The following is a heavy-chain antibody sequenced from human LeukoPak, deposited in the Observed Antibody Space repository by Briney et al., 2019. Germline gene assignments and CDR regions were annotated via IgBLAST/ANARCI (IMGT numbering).Heavy chain of an antibody. CDR3: ARGPYSSNWYVDY. CDR1: GFTFNNYW. D-gene: IGHD6-13*01. CDR2: IKSDGSST. J-gene: IGHJ4*02. Sequence: GGSLRLFCAASGFTFNNYWMHWVRQAPGKGLVWVSRIKSDGSSTSYADSVKGRFTISRDSAKNSLYLQMNSLRAEDTAVYYCARGPYSSNWYVDYWGQGTLVTVAS. V-gene: IGHV3-74*01.